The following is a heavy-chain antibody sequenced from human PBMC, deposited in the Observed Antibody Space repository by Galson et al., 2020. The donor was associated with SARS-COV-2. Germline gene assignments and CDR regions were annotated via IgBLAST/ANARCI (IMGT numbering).Heavy chain of an antibody. CDR1: GGSISSSSYY. D-gene: IGHD3-22*01. CDR2: IYYSGST. V-gene: IGHV4-39*07. Sequence: SETLSLTCTVSGGSISSSSYYWGWIRQPPGKGQEWIGSIYYSGSTYYNPSLKSRVTISVDTSKNQFSLKLSSVTAADTAVYYCARSRAYYDSSGYSYYFDYWGQGTLVTVSS. CDR3: ARSRAYYDSSGYSYYFDY. J-gene: IGHJ4*02.